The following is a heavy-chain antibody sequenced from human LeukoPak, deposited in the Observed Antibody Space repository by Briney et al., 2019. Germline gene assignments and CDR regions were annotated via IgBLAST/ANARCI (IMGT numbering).Heavy chain of an antibody. J-gene: IGHJ4*02. CDR1: GFTFSSYG. Sequence: GGSLRLSCAASGFTFSSYGMHWVRQAPGKGLEWVAFIRYDGSDKYYADSVKGYDVSNKYYADSVKGRFTISRDNSKNTLYLQMNSLRAEDTAVYYCAKAQQLDAFDYWGQGTLVTVSS. CDR2: IRYDGSDK. D-gene: IGHD6-13*01. CDR3: AKAQQLDAFDY. V-gene: IGHV3-30*02.